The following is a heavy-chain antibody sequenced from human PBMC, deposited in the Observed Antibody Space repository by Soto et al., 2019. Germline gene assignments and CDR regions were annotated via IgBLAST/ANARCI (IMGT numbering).Heavy chain of an antibody. Sequence: SETLSLTCTVSGGSISSYYWSWIRQPPGQGLEWIGYIYKSATTYYNPSFESRVAISVDTSKSQFSLNVTSVTAADTAVYFCARGRYCLTGRCFPNWFDSWGQGALVTVSS. V-gene: IGHV4-4*08. CDR3: ARGRYCLTGRCFPNWFDS. CDR1: GGSISSYY. D-gene: IGHD7-27*01. CDR2: IYKSATT. J-gene: IGHJ5*01.